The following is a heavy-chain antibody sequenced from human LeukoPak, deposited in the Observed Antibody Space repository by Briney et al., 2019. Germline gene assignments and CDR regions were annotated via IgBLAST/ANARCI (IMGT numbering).Heavy chain of an antibody. CDR1: GGSFSGNY. CDR3: ARGGTTGNDY. CDR2: INHSGST. Sequence: KPSETLSRTCAVYGGSFSGNYWMWIRQPPGQGLEWSGEINHSGSTNYKPSLESRVTISVDTSKNKLCLKLRSVTAAETAVYYCARGGTTGNDYWGQGTLVTVSS. V-gene: IGHV4-34*01. D-gene: IGHD4-17*01. J-gene: IGHJ4*02.